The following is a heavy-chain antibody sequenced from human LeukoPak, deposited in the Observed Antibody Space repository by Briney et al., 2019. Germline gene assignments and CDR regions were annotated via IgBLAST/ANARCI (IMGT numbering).Heavy chain of an antibody. D-gene: IGHD3-10*01. J-gene: IGHJ3*02. CDR3: ATTYYYVSGTYRAFDI. CDR2: ISAYNGHT. CDR1: GYTLTNYD. Sequence: ASVKVSCKASGYTLTNYDMSWVRQAPGQGLEWMGWISAYNGHTNYAQKLQGRVTMTTDTSTSTAYMELRSLRSDDTAMYYCATTYYYVSGTYRAFDIWGQGTMVTVSS. V-gene: IGHV1-18*01.